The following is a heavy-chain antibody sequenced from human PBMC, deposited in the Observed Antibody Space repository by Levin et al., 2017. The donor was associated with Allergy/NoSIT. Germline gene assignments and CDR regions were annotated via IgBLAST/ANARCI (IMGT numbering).Heavy chain of an antibody. CDR1: GYSFTSYW. V-gene: IGHV5-10-1*01. J-gene: IGHJ3*02. D-gene: IGHD6-19*01. CDR2: IDPSDSYT. Sequence: GESLKISCKGSGYSFTSYWISWVRQMPGKGLEWMGRIDPSDSYTNYSPSFQGHVTISADKSISTAYLQWSSLKASDTAMYYCASPSIAVAGHDAFDSWGQGTMVTVSS. CDR3: ASPSIAVAGHDAFDS.